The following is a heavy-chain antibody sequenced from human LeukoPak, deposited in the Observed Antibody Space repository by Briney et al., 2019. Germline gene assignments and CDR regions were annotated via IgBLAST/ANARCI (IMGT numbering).Heavy chain of an antibody. CDR3: ARDRPGRYCSTISCYSASPFDP. J-gene: IGHJ5*02. V-gene: IGHV1-69*01. Sequence: GASVKVSCKASGGTVSRYPISWVRQAPGQGLEWMGGIIPIFGTANYAPKFQGRVTITADESTSTAYMELSSLRSEDTAVYYCARDRPGRYCSTISCYSASPFDPWGQGTLVTVSS. D-gene: IGHD2-2*02. CDR1: GGTVSRYP. CDR2: IIPIFGTA.